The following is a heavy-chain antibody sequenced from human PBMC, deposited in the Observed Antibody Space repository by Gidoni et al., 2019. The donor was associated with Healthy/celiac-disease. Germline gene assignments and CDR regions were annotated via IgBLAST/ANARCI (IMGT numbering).Heavy chain of an antibody. CDR2: IYYSGST. CDR3: ARRAYSSGWYSDY. CDR1: GCSISSSSYY. V-gene: IGHV4-39*07. D-gene: IGHD6-19*01. J-gene: IGHJ4*02. Sequence: QLQLQESGPGLVQPSDNLSLTCTVSGCSISSSSYYWGWIRQPPGKGLEWIGSIYYSGSTYYNPSLKSRVTISVDTSKNQFSLKLSSVTAADTAVYYCARRAYSSGWYSDYWGQGTLVTVSS.